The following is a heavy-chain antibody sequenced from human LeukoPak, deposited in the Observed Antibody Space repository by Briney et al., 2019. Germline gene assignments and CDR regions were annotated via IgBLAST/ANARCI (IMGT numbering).Heavy chain of an antibody. V-gene: IGHV3-7*01. D-gene: IGHD5-18*01. CDR1: GFTFSSYW. CDR3: ARDRWGYSYGGD. J-gene: IGHJ4*02. Sequence: GGSLRLPCAASGFTFSSYWMSWVRQAPGKGLEWVANIKQDGSEKYYVDSVKGRFTISRDNAKNSLYLQLNSLRAEDTAVYYCARDRWGYSYGGDWGQGTLVTVSS. CDR2: IKQDGSEK.